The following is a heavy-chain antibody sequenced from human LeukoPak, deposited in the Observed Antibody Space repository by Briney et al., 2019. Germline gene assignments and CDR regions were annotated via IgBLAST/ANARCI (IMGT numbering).Heavy chain of an antibody. Sequence: SQTLSLTCAISGDSVSSNSAAWNWIRQSPSRGLEWLGRTYYRSKWYNDYALSVKSRITIDPDTSKNQFSLQLNSVTPEDTAVYYCAKTLPNGNNWFDPWGQGTLVTVSS. D-gene: IGHD1-1*01. CDR2: TYYRSKWYN. CDR1: GDSVSSNSAA. CDR3: AKTLPNGNNWFDP. V-gene: IGHV6-1*01. J-gene: IGHJ5*02.